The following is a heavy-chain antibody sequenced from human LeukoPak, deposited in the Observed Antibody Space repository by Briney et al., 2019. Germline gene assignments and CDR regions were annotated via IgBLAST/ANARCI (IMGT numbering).Heavy chain of an antibody. CDR2: INPSAGST. J-gene: IGHJ4*02. D-gene: IGHD3-10*01. CDR1: GYTFTSYY. CDR3: ARDLRFGELSFLPFDY. V-gene: IGHV1-46*01. Sequence: ASVKVSCKASGYTFTSYYLHWVRQAPGQGLEWMGIINPSAGSTSYAQKFQGRVTLTRDMSTSTVYMEVSSLRSEDTAVYYCARDLRFGELSFLPFDYWGQGTLVIVSS.